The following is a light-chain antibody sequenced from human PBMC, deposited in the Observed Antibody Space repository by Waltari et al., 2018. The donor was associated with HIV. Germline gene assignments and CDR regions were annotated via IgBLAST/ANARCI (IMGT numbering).Light chain of an antibody. CDR3: QQYNNLPLT. V-gene: IGKV3-15*01. J-gene: IGKJ4*01. Sequence: IMLSQSSAPLSVSAGDTVTLSCRASQNNTTNLAWYQQKPGQAPRLLIYGAFTRATGIPATFSGSGYGTEFTLTISSLQSEDLALYYCQQYNNLPLTFGGGTKVEVK. CDR2: GAF. CDR1: QNNTTN.